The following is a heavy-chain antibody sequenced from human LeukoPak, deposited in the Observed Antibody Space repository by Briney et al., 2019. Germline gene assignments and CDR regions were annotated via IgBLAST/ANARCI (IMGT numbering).Heavy chain of an antibody. V-gene: IGHV1-2*02. D-gene: IGHD3-3*01. CDR3: ARVFLHNVGVFGMDI. CDR2: INPGSGGT. J-gene: IGHJ6*02. CDR1: GYTFTGYY. Sequence: ASVKVSCKASGYTFTGYYMHWVRQAPGQGLEWMGWINPGSGGTNYAQKFQGRVTVTRDTSISTAYMELSRLRSDDTAVYYCARVFLHNVGVFGMDIWGQGTTVTVSS.